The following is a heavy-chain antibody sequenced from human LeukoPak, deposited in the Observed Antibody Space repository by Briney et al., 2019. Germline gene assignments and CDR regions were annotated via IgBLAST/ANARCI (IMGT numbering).Heavy chain of an antibody. CDR3: ATDQDSSGWFDY. CDR1: GYTLTELS. D-gene: IGHD6-19*01. CDR2: FDPEDGET. J-gene: IGHJ4*02. V-gene: IGHV1-24*01. Sequence: ASVKVSCKVSGYTLTELSMHWVRHAPGKGLEWMGGFDPEDGETIYAQKFQGRVTMTEDTSTDTAYMELSSLRSEDTAVYYCATDQDSSGWFDYWGQGTLVTVSS.